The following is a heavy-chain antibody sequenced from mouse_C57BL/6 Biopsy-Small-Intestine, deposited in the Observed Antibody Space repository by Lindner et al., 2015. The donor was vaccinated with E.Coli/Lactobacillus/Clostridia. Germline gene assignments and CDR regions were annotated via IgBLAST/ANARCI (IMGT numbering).Heavy chain of an antibody. CDR1: GYAFSSFW. D-gene: IGHD1-1*01. J-gene: IGHJ3*01. CDR3: ARLIGFAY. Sequence: VQLQESGAELVKPGASVKISCKGSGYAFSSFWMNWVKQRPGKGLEWIGQIYPGDGDTNYNGKFKDKAILTADKSSSTAYMQLSSLTSEDSAVYFCARLIGFAYWGQGTLVTVSA. CDR2: IYPGDGDT. V-gene: IGHV1-80*01.